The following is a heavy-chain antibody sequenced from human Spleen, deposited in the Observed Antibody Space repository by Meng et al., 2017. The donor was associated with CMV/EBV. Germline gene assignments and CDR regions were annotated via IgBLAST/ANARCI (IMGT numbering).Heavy chain of an antibody. J-gene: IGHJ4*02. V-gene: IGHV4-59*01. Sequence: SETLSLTCTVSVDSMSPYYWSWIRQPPGKGLEWIGYIYSIGTTNYNPSLKSRVTISVAPSKNQFSLKVNSVTAADTAVYYCARVGSSSSFGIDSWGQGSLVTVSS. D-gene: IGHD6-6*01. CDR3: ARVGSSSSFGIDS. CDR2: IYSIGTT. CDR1: VDSMSPYY.